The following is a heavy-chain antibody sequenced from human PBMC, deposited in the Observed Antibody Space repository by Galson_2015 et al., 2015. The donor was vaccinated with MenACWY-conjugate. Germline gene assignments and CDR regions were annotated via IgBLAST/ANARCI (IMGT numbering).Heavy chain of an antibody. D-gene: IGHD3-22*01. Sequence: SVKVSCKASGYTFTNYAIHWVRQAHGQRLEWMGWINAGHGHTKYSQKLQGRVTITKDTSASTAYMELSSLRSEDTAVYYCARDTSGYYPYDYWGQGTLVTVSS. CDR2: INAGHGHT. J-gene: IGHJ4*02. V-gene: IGHV1-3*01. CDR1: GYTFTNYA. CDR3: ARDTSGYYPYDY.